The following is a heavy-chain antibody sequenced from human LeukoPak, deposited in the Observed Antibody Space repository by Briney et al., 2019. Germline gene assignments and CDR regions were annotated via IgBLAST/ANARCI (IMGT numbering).Heavy chain of an antibody. J-gene: IGHJ5*02. CDR1: GFTFSSYW. CDR2: IKQDGSEK. Sequence: GGSLRLSCAASGFTFSSYWMSWVRQAPGKGLEWVANIKQDGSEKYYVDSVKGRFTISRDNAKNSLYLQMNSLRAEDTAVYYCARPRGDEYCSSTSCDNWFDPWGQGTLVTVSS. D-gene: IGHD2-2*01. CDR3: ARPRGDEYCSSTSCDNWFDP. V-gene: IGHV3-7*01.